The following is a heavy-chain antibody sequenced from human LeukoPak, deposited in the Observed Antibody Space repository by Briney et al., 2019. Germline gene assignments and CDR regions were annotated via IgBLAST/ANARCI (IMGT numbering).Heavy chain of an antibody. Sequence: PSETLSLTCTVSGYSISSGYYWGWIRQPPGKGLEWIGSIYYSGSTYYNPSLKSRVTISVDTSKNQFSLKLSSVTAADTAVYYCARDPVVAATHYFDYWGQGTLVTVSS. J-gene: IGHJ4*02. V-gene: IGHV4-38-2*02. CDR3: ARDPVVAATHYFDY. CDR2: IYYSGST. CDR1: GYSISSGYY. D-gene: IGHD2-15*01.